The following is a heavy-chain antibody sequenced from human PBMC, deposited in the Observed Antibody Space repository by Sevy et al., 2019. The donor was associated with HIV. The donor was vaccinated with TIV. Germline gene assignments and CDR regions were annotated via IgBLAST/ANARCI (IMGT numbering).Heavy chain of an antibody. D-gene: IGHD5-12*01. CDR2: INTDNGNT. Sequence: ASVKVSCKASGYTFTRYGIHWVRQAPGQRLEWMGWINTDNGNTEYSQKFQGRVTITRETSASTAYLDLGRLISEDTAVYYCAAGLRIWYFDLWGRGSLVTVSS. V-gene: IGHV1-3*04. CDR3: AAGLRIWYFDL. J-gene: IGHJ2*01. CDR1: GYTFTRYG.